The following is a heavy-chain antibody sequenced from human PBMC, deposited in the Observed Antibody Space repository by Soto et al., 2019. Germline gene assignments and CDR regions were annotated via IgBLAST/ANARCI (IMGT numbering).Heavy chain of an antibody. CDR3: AKDRGSGSTSWYNGWFDP. CDR1: GFTFSSYA. V-gene: IGHV3-23*01. CDR2: ISGSGGST. D-gene: IGHD2-2*02. Sequence: EVQLLDSGGGLVQPGGSLRLSCVASGFTFSSYAMTWVRQAPGKGLEWVSAISGSGGSTYYADSVKGRFTISRDNSKNTLYLHMNSLRAEDTAVYYCAKDRGSGSTSWYNGWFDPWGQGTLVTVSS. J-gene: IGHJ5*02.